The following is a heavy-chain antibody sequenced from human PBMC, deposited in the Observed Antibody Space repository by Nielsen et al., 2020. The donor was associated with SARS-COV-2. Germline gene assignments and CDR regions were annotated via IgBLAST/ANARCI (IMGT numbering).Heavy chain of an antibody. V-gene: IGHV4-59*12. D-gene: IGHD3-22*01. CDR1: GGSISSYY. J-gene: IGHJ5*02. CDR2: IYYSGST. Sequence: SETLSLTCTVSGGSISSYYWSWIRQPPGKGLEWIGYIYYSGSTNYNPSLKSRATISVDTSKNQFSLKLSSVTAADTAVYYCARGFQVSSITMIVVVITTGWFDPWGQGTLVTVSS. CDR3: ARGFQVSSITMIVVVITTGWFDP.